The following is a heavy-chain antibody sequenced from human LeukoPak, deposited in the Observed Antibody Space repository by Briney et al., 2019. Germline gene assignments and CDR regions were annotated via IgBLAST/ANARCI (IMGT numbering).Heavy chain of an antibody. CDR2: ISGSGGST. Sequence: PGGSLRLSCAASGFTFSSYAMSWVRQAPGKGLEWVSAISGSGGSTYYADSVKGRFTISRDNSKNTLYLQMSSLRAEDTAVYYCAKTVRITMVRGVITPPYFDYWGQGTLVTVSS. V-gene: IGHV3-23*01. CDR1: GFTFSSYA. J-gene: IGHJ4*02. CDR3: AKTVRITMVRGVITPPYFDY. D-gene: IGHD3-10*01.